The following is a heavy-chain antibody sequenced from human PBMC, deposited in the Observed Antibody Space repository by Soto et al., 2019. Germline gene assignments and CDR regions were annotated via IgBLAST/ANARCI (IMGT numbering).Heavy chain of an antibody. CDR1: GFTFSTYS. V-gene: IGHV3-48*02. CDR2: ISGRRSAI. D-gene: IGHD2-15*01. Sequence: EVQLVESGGGLVQPGGSLRLSCAASGFTFSTYSLTWVRQAPGKGREWVSYISGRRSAIYYADSVKGRFTISRDNAKTSLYLQMNSLRDEDTAVYYCARCASGSYYNYYAMDVWGQGTTVTVSS. J-gene: IGHJ6*02. CDR3: ARCASGSYYNYYAMDV.